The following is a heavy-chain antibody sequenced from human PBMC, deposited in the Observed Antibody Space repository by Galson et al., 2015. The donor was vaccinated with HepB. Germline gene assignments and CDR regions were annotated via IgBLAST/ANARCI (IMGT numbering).Heavy chain of an antibody. J-gene: IGHJ4*02. Sequence: SETLSLTCTVSGGSISSSSYYWGWIRQPPGKGLEWIGSIYYSGSTHYNPSLKSRVTISVDTSKNQFSLKLSSVTAADTAVYYCARRGKWLGHYYFDYWGQGTLVTVSS. CDR3: ARRGKWLGHYYFDY. CDR2: IYYSGST. D-gene: IGHD6-19*01. CDR1: GGSISSSSYY. V-gene: IGHV4-39*01.